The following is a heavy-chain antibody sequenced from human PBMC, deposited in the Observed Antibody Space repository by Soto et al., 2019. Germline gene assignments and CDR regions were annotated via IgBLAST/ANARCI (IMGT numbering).Heavy chain of an antibody. D-gene: IGHD5-18*01. J-gene: IGHJ6*02. CDR3: ARDIQLRYYYYGMDV. CDR2: ISYDGSNK. CDR1: GFTFSSYA. V-gene: IGHV3-30-3*01. Sequence: QVQLVESGGGVVQPGRSLRLSCAASGFTFSSYAKHWVRQAPGKGLEWVAVISYDGSNKYYADSVKGRFTISRDNSKNTLYLQMNSLRAEDTAVYYCARDIQLRYYYYGMDVWGQGTKVTVSS.